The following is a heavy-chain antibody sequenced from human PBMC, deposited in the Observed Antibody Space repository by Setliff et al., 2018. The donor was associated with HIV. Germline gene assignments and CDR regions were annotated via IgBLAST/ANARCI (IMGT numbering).Heavy chain of an antibody. CDR3: ASRVYYYDSSGYLREEGFDP. CDR1: GGSISNSRYY. J-gene: IGHJ5*02. CDR2: IYYSGST. V-gene: IGHV4-39*01. Sequence: TSETLSLTCTVSGGSISNSRYYWSWIRQPPGKGLEWIGSIYYSGSTYYNPSLKSRVTIAVDTSKNQFSLKLSSVTAADAAVYYCASRVYYYDSSGYLREEGFDPWGQGTLVTVSS. D-gene: IGHD3-22*01.